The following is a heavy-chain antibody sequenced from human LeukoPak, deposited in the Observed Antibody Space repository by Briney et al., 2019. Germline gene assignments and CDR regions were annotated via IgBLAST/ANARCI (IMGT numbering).Heavy chain of an antibody. J-gene: IGHJ3*02. CDR1: GFTVSSLW. V-gene: IGHV3-74*01. CDR2: INGDGSST. D-gene: IGHD3-10*01. CDR3: ARDFVLYYYGSGSHHDAFDI. Sequence: GGSLRLSYAASGFTVSSLWMRWVRQAAGEGLGWVSRINGDGSSTNYADSVKGRFTISRDNAKNSLYLQMNSLRAEDTALYSCARDFVLYYYGSGSHHDAFDIWGQGTMVTVSS.